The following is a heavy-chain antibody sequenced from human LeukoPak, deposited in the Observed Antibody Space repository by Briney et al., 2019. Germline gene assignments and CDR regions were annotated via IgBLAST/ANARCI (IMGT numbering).Heavy chain of an antibody. CDR3: ARATPVVGATALDY. CDR2: IYYSGST. Sequence: PSETLSLTCTVSGGSISSYYWSWIRQPPGKGLEWIGYIYYSGSTNYNPSLKSRVTMSVDTSKNQFSLKLSSVTAADTAVYYCARATPVVGATALDYWGQGTLVTVSS. J-gene: IGHJ4*02. V-gene: IGHV4-59*12. D-gene: IGHD1-26*01. CDR1: GGSISSYY.